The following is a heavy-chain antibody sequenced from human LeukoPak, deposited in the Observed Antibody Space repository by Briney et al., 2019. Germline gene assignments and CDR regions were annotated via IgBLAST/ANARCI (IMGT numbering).Heavy chain of an antibody. V-gene: IGHV3-30-3*01. J-gene: IGHJ4*02. CDR1: GFTFSSYA. Sequence: PGGSLRLSCAASGFTFSSYAMHWVRQAPGKGLEWVAVISYDGSNKYYADSVKGRFTISRDNPKNTLYLQMNSLRAEDTAVYYCAREGIAAAFDYWGQGTLVTVSS. CDR2: ISYDGSNK. CDR3: AREGIAAAFDY. D-gene: IGHD6-13*01.